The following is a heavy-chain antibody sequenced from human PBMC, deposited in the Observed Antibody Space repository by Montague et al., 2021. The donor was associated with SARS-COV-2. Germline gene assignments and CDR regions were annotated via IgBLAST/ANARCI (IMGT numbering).Heavy chain of an antibody. J-gene: IGHJ4*02. Sequence: SLRLSCAASGFNFRNYAMSWVRQAPGKGLEWVAGLNGRGQRTYYADSVKGRFTISRDNSKNTVFLQMNSLRGEDTALYHCAKRRDGDNSGAFDFWGQGTLVTVSS. CDR2: LNGRGQRT. CDR3: AKRRDGDNSGAFDF. CDR1: GFNFRNYA. D-gene: IGHD5-24*01. V-gene: IGHV3-23*01.